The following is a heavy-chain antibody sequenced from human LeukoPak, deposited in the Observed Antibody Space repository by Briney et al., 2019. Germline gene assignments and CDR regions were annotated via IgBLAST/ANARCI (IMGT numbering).Heavy chain of an antibody. V-gene: IGHV3-73*01. CDR3: TRGSQSDYYYGMDV. CDR2: IRSRTNTYAT. CDR1: GFTFSGSA. Sequence: GGSLRLSCAASGFTFSGSAMHWVRQASGKGLEWVGRIRSRTNTYATAYAASVKGRFTISRDDSKNTAYLQMNSLKTEDTAVYYCTRGSQSDYYYGMDVWGQGTTVTVSS. J-gene: IGHJ6*02.